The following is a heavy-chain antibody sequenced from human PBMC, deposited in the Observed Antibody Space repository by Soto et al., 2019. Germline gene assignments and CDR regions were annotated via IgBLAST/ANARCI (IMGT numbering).Heavy chain of an antibody. D-gene: IGHD3-10*01. CDR1: GLTFRNYA. V-gene: IGHV3-23*01. CDR3: ATLKFGLKYYFDY. Sequence: EVQLLESGGGLLQPGGSLRLYCAASGLTFRNYAMSWVRQAPGKGLEWVTAISDSGDTYYADSVKGRFTISRDNSKNTLYLQMNSLRAEDTAVYYCATLKFGLKYYFDYWGQGTLVTVSS. J-gene: IGHJ4*02. CDR2: ISDSGDT.